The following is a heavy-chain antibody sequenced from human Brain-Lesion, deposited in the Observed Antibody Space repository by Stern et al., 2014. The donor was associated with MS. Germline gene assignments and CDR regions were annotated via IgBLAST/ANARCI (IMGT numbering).Heavy chain of an antibody. D-gene: IGHD3-3*01. CDR3: ARDQRGITIFGVVTDYYYLGMDV. Sequence: VQLVQSGAGVKKPGASLKVSCTTSGYIFTGYYIHWVRPAPGQGLEWMAWIDPNNGGTNDAQKFQGRVTMSRDTSISTAYVELSSLTSDDTAVYYCARDQRGITIFGVVTDYYYLGMDVWGQGTTVTVSS. CDR2: IDPNNGGT. V-gene: IGHV1-2*02. J-gene: IGHJ6*02. CDR1: GYIFTGYY.